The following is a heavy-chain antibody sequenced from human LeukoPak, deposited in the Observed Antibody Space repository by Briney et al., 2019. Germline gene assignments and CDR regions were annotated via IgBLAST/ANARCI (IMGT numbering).Heavy chain of an antibody. J-gene: IGHJ4*02. V-gene: IGHV3-48*03. Sequence: GGSLRLSCAASGFTFSSYEMNWVRQAPGKGLEWVSYISSSGSTIYYADSVKGRFTISRDNSKNTLYLQMNSLRAEDTAVYYCAKHGRRTRYYFDYWGQGTLVTVSS. CDR1: GFTFSSYE. CDR3: AKHGRRTRYYFDY. CDR2: ISSSGSTI. D-gene: IGHD3/OR15-3a*01.